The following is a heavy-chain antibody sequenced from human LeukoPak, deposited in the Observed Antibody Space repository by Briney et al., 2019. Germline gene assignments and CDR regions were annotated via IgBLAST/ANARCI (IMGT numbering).Heavy chain of an antibody. CDR1: GFTFSSYE. Sequence: GGSLRLSCAASGFTFSSYEMNWVRQAPGKGLEWVSNISSSGSTIYYADSVKGRFTIPRDNAKNSLYLQMNSLRAEDTAVYYCAELGITMIGGVWGKGTTVTISS. D-gene: IGHD3-10*02. V-gene: IGHV3-48*03. CDR2: ISSSGSTI. CDR3: AELGITMIGGV. J-gene: IGHJ6*04.